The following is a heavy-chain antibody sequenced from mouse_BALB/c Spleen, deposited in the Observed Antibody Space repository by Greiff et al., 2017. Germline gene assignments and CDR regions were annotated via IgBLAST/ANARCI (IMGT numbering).Heavy chain of an antibody. J-gene: IGHJ4*01. CDR3: ARVGLLRSMDY. CDR2: IRNKANGYTT. V-gene: IGHV7-3*02. D-gene: IGHD1-1*01. CDR1: GFTFTDYY. Sequence: EVQGVESGGGLVQPGGSLRLSCATSGFTFTDYYMSWVRQPPGKALEWLGFIRNKANGYTTEYSASVKGLFTISRDNTQSILYLQMNTLRAEDSATYYCARVGLLRSMDYWGQGTSVTVSS.